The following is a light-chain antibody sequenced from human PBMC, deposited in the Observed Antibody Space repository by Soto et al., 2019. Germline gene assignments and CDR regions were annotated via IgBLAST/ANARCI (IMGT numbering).Light chain of an antibody. Sequence: QSAMTQPASVSGSPGQSITISCIGTSGNIGNYDYVSWYQKHPGKAPKLMIYDVSNRPSGVSNRFSGSKSGNTASLTISGLQAEDEADYYCCSFTSSTTGIFGGGTKLTVL. CDR2: DVS. CDR3: CSFTSSTTGI. J-gene: IGLJ2*01. V-gene: IGLV2-14*01. CDR1: SGNIGNYDY.